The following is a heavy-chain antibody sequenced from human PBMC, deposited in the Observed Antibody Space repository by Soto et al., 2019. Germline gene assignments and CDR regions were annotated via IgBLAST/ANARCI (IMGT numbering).Heavy chain of an antibody. CDR3: ARGRGHGLSIRYYHNGLDV. D-gene: IGHD1-20*01. V-gene: IGHV1-69*13. CDR2: IIPIFHTT. CDR1: GDTFSTHA. Sequence: SVKVSCKASGDTFSTHAITWVRQAPGQGLEWMGGIIPIFHTTNYAQKLQGRVTITADPSTSTAYMELKSLRSEDTAVYYCARGRGHGLSIRYYHNGLDVWGQGTTVTVSS. J-gene: IGHJ6*02.